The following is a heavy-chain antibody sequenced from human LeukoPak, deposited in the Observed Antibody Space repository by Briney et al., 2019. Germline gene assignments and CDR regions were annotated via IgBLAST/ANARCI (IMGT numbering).Heavy chain of an antibody. D-gene: IGHD3-9*01. CDR1: GYTFTSYA. V-gene: IGHV7-4-1*02. CDR3: ARKEADADTPVRPYYYYYYGMDV. Sequence: ASVKVSCKASGYTFTSYAKNWVRQAPGQGFEWMGWINTNTGNPTYAQGFTGRFVFSLDTSVSTAYLQISSLKAEDTAVYYCARKEADADTPVRPYYYYYYGMDVWGQGTTVTVSS. J-gene: IGHJ6*02. CDR2: INTNTGNP.